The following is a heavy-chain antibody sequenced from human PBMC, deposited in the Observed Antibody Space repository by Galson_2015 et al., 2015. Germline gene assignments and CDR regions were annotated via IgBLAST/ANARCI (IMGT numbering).Heavy chain of an antibody. J-gene: IGHJ6*03. CDR2: IYSGGST. D-gene: IGHD6-13*01. CDR3: ARESSPYYYMDV. Sequence: SLRLSCAASGFTVSSNYMSWGRQAPGKGLEWVSVIYSGGSTYYADSVKGRFTISRDNSKNTLYLQMNSLRAEDTAVYYCARESSPYYYMDVWGKGTTVTVSS. CDR1: GFTVSSNY. V-gene: IGHV3-53*01.